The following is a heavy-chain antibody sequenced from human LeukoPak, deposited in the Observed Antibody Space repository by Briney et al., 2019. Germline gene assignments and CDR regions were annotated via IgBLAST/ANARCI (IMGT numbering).Heavy chain of an antibody. CDR1: GGSFSGYY. Sequence: SETLSLTCAVYGGSFSGYYWSWIRQPPGKGLEWIGEINHSGSTNYNPSLKSRVTISVGTSKNQFSLKLSSVTAADTAVYYCARDQSPYYDFWSGYYTGMMDVWGQGTTVTVSS. J-gene: IGHJ6*02. CDR3: ARDQSPYYDFWSGYYTGMMDV. V-gene: IGHV4-34*01. CDR2: INHSGST. D-gene: IGHD3-3*01.